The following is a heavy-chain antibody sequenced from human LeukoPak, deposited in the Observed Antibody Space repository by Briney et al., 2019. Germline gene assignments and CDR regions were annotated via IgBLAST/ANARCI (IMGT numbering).Heavy chain of an antibody. CDR3: AKGDSSGYPTGPFDY. CDR1: GFTVSSTH. J-gene: IGHJ4*02. V-gene: IGHV3-53*05. D-gene: IGHD3-22*01. CDR2: IYTGGNS. Sequence: GGSLRLSCAASGFTVSSTHMVWVRQAPGKGLEWVSVIYTGGNSYYAGSVQGRFIISRDISKNTLYLQMNSLRAEDTALYYCAKGDSSGYPTGPFDYWGQGTLVTVSS.